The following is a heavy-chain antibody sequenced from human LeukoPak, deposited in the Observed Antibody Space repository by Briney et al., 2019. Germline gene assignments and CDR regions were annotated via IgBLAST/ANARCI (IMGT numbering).Heavy chain of an antibody. D-gene: IGHD3-3*01. Sequence: ASVKVSCKASGYTFTGYYMHWVRQAPGQGLEWMGWINPNSGGTNYAQKFQGRVTMTRDTSISTAYMELSRLRSDDTAVYYCARGLGVLRFLEWLPDYWGQGTLVTVSS. CDR2: INPNSGGT. V-gene: IGHV1-2*02. CDR3: ARGLGVLRFLEWLPDY. CDR1: GYTFTGYY. J-gene: IGHJ4*02.